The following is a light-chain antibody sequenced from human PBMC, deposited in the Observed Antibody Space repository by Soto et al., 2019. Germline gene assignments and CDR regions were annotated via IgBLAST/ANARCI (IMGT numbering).Light chain of an antibody. V-gene: IGKV1-39*01. CDR2: AAS. CDR1: QTISTY. J-gene: IGKJ4*01. CDR3: QQSYTTPLT. Sequence: DIQMTQSPSSLSASIGDRVTIPCRASQTISTYLNWYQQKPGKAPKLLIYAASNLQRGVPSRFSGSGSGTDFTLTISSPQPEDFATYYCQQSYTTPLTFGGGTKVEI.